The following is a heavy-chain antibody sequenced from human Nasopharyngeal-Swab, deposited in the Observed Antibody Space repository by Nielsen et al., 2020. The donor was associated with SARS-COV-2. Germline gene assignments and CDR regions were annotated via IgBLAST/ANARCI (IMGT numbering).Heavy chain of an antibody. D-gene: IGHD3-10*01. CDR1: GFTFSDYY. Sequence: GESLKISCAASGFTFSDYYMSWIRQAPGKGLEWVSYISSSGSTIYYADSVKGRFTISRDNAKNSLYLQMNSLRAEGTAVYYCASLLWFGELPSDYYYYGMDVWGQGTTVAVSS. V-gene: IGHV3-11*04. CDR3: ASLLWFGELPSDYYYYGMDV. J-gene: IGHJ6*02. CDR2: ISSSGSTI.